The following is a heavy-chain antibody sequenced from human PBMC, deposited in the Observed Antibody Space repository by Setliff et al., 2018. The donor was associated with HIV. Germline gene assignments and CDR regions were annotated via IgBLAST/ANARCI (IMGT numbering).Heavy chain of an antibody. CDR1: GGSFNDYH. J-gene: IGHJ6*04. D-gene: IGHD3-10*01. V-gene: IGHV4-34*11. Sequence: SETLSLTCAVYGGSFNDYHWSWIRQSPGRGLEWIGSMFRGGGRQFQPSLASRVSISGATSKNQFSLKMTSVTPADTAVYFCVGVPSYYGTGTLWVWGKGITVTVSS. CDR2: MFRGGGR. CDR3: VGVPSYYGTGTLWV.